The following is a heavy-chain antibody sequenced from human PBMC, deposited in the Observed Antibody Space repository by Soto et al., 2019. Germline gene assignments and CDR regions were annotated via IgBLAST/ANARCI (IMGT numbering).Heavy chain of an antibody. CDR1: GFAFGNYA. CDR2: ISGSGGST. D-gene: IGHD1-26*01. CDR3: AKSVGETPRAGAGTH. V-gene: IGHV3-23*01. Sequence: EVHLLESGGVLVQPGGSLRLSCAASGFAFGNYAMNWVRQAPGKGLEWVSSISGSGGSTFYADSLRGRFTISRDNSKNTRFLLMKRPRAGDTAIYYCAKSVGETPRAGAGTHWGQGTLVTVSS. J-gene: IGHJ4*02.